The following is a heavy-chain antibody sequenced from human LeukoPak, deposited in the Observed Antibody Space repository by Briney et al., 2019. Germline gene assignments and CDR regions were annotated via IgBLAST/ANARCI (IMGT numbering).Heavy chain of an antibody. Sequence: PGGSLRLSCVASGFIFDNYGLSWVRQVPGKGLEWVSGINWNGDSTGYVDSVKGRFTISRDNAKNSLYLQMNSLRAEDTVFYYCAGDGLPYYNFWSGYPYWGQGILVTVSS. J-gene: IGHJ4*02. CDR2: INWNGDST. V-gene: IGHV3-20*04. CDR1: GFIFDNYG. D-gene: IGHD3-3*01. CDR3: AGDGLPYYNFWSGYPY.